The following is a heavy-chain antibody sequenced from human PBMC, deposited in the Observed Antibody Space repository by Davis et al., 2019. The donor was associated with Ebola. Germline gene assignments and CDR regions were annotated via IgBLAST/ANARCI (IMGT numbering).Heavy chain of an antibody. D-gene: IGHD3-3*01. CDR1: GFTFSSFS. V-gene: IGHV3-23*01. CDR2: ISGSGGST. CDR3: ARSGLSFGVVKYHYGMDV. J-gene: IGHJ6*04. Sequence: GESLKISCAASGFTFSSFSMNWVRQAPGKGLEWVSVISGSGGSTYYADSVKGRFTISRDNSKKTMYLQMNSLRAEDTAVYYCARSGLSFGVVKYHYGMDVWGKGTTVTVSS.